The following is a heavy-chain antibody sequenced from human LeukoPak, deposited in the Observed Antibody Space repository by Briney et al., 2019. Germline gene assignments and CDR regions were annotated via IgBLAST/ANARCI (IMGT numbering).Heavy chain of an antibody. CDR2: ISGSGGST. CDR3: AKDSRITIFGVVTFFDY. J-gene: IGHJ4*02. D-gene: IGHD3-3*01. V-gene: IGHV3-23*01. CDR1: GFTFSSYA. Sequence: GRSLRLSCAASGFTFSSYAMSWVRQAPGKGLEWVSAISGSGGSTYYADSVKGRFTISRGNSKNTLYLQMNSLRAEDTAVYYCAKDSRITIFGVVTFFDYWGQGTLVTVSS.